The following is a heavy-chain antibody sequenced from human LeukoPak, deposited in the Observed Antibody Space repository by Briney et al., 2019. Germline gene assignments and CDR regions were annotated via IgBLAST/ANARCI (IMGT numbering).Heavy chain of an antibody. Sequence: GASVKVSCKASGYTFTSYGINWLRQAPGQGLEWMGWISAYNGNTNYAQKLQGRVTMTTDTSTSTAYMELRSLRSDDTAVYYCARDRGTDYDILTGYSPGDVWGKGTTVTISS. CDR3: ARDRGTDYDILTGYSPGDV. J-gene: IGHJ6*04. V-gene: IGHV1-18*01. CDR1: GYTFTSYG. D-gene: IGHD3-9*01. CDR2: ISAYNGNT.